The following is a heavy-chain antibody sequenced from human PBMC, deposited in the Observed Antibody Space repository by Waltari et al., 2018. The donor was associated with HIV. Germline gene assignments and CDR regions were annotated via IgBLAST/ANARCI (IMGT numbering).Heavy chain of an antibody. CDR3: AIMELRTPFDY. J-gene: IGHJ4*02. CDR2: IRYDGSNK. V-gene: IGHV3-30*02. D-gene: IGHD1-7*01. Sequence: QVQLVESGGGVVQPGGSLRLSCAASGFTFSSYGMHWVRQAPGKGLEWVAFIRYDGSNKYYADSVKGRFTISRDNSKNTLYLQMNSLRAEDTAVYYCAIMELRTPFDYWGQGTLVTVSS. CDR1: GFTFSSYG.